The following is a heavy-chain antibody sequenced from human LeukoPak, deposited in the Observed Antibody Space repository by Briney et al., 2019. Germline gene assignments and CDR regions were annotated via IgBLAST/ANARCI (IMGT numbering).Heavy chain of an antibody. D-gene: IGHD3-16*01. Sequence: PSETLSLTCTVAGGSISGHYWTWIRQPPGKGLEWIGQIHYSGRPDYNPSLKSRVTISVDTSKNQLSLKVTSVTGADTAVYYCARFGVDYDMDVWGQGTTVTVSS. J-gene: IGHJ6*02. CDR3: ARFGVDYDMDV. CDR1: GGSISGHY. V-gene: IGHV4-59*11. CDR2: IHYSGRP.